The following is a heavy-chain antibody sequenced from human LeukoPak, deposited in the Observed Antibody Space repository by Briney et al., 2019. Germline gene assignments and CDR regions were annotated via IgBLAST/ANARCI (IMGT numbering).Heavy chain of an antibody. D-gene: IGHD3-10*02. CDR3: AGAQRYYYVH. CDR1: GGSISSGGYY. V-gene: IGHV4-61*02. J-gene: IGHJ4*02. Sequence: PSQTLSLTCTVSGGSISSGGYYWSWIRQHPGKGLEWIGRIYTSGSTNYNPSLKSRVTMSVDTSKNQFSLKLSSVTAADTAVYYCAGAQRYYYVHWGQGTLVTVSS. CDR2: IYTSGST.